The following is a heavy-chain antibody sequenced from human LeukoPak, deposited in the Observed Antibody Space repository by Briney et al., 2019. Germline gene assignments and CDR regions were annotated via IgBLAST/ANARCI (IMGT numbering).Heavy chain of an antibody. CDR3: ATSSHSGSYRAH. V-gene: IGHV4-59*08. CDR2: DHYSGDS. J-gene: IGHJ4*02. Sequence: PSETLSLTCSVSGGSISSYYWIWIRQPPGKGLQWIGYDHYSGDSNYNPSLKSRVTTSMDTSKNQFSLHLSSVTAADTAVYYCATSSHSGSYRAHWGQGTLVTVSS. CDR1: GGSISSYY. D-gene: IGHD3-10*01.